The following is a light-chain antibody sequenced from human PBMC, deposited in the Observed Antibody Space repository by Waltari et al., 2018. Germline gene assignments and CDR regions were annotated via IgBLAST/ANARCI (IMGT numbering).Light chain of an antibody. CDR1: SSDIGGYDY. V-gene: IGLV2-14*03. J-gene: IGLJ2*01. Sequence: QSALTQPASVSGSPGQSITISCTGTSSDIGGYDYFPWYQQHPGKAPKLMIYDIIKRPSGVSDRFSGSKSGNTASLTISGLQAEDEADYYCSSYAPSSTVFGGGTKLTVL. CDR3: SSYAPSSTV. CDR2: DII.